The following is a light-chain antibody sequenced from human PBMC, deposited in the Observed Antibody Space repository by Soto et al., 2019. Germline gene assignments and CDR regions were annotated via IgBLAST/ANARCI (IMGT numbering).Light chain of an antibody. V-gene: IGKV1-39*01. CDR3: QQSHSTPLT. CDR2: GAS. Sequence: DIQMTQSPSSLSASVRDRVTITCRASQSISSYLNWYQQKPGKAPKLLIYGASTLQSGVPSSFSGSGSGTDFTLTITNLQPEDSATYFCQQSHSTPLTFGGGTKLEI. CDR1: QSISSY. J-gene: IGKJ4*01.